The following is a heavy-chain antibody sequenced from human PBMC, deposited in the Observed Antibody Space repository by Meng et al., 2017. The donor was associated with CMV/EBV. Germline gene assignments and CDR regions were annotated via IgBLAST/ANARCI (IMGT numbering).Heavy chain of an antibody. CDR3: ARRDKLSVTFDY. D-gene: IGHD5/OR15-5a*01. J-gene: IGHJ4*02. CDR1: GGSISSSSYY. Sequence: SETLSLTCTVSGGSISSSSYYWGWIRQPPGKGLEWIGSIYYSGSTYYNPSLKSRVTISVDTSKNQFSLTLSSVTAADTAVYYCARRDKLSVTFDYWGQGTLVTVSS. V-gene: IGHV4-39*01. CDR2: IYYSGST.